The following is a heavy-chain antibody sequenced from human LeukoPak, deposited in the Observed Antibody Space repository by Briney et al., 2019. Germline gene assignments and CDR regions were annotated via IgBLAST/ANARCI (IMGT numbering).Heavy chain of an antibody. J-gene: IGHJ3*02. D-gene: IGHD1-14*01. CDR1: GYTLTELS. CDR3: ATAIRRRAEAVDI. Sequence: ASVRVSCKVSGYTLTELSMHWVRQAPGKGLEWMGGFDPEDGETIYAQKFQGRVTMTENTSTDTAYMELSSLRSEDTAVYYCATAIRRRAEAVDIWGQGTMVTVSS. CDR2: FDPEDGET. V-gene: IGHV1-24*01.